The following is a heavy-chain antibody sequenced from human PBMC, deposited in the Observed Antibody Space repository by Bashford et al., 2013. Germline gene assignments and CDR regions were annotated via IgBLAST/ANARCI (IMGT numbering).Heavy chain of an antibody. CDR1: GGTFSSYA. Sequence: SVKVSCKASGGTFSSYAISWVRQAPGQGLEWMGGIIPIFGTANYAQKFQGRVTITADESTSTAYMELSSLRSEDTAVYYCARGGRHWAGDSSGYYPTHYYYYGMDVWGQGTTVTVSS. J-gene: IGHJ6*02. CDR2: IIPIFGTA. V-gene: IGHV1-69*13. CDR3: ARGGRHWAGDSSGYYPTHYYYYGMDV. D-gene: IGHD3-22*01.